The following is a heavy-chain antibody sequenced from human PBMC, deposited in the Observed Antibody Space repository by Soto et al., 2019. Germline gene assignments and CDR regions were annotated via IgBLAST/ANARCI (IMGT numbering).Heavy chain of an antibody. CDR2: IYYSGST. V-gene: IGHV4-39*01. CDR3: ARSSGSGTTYFDY. J-gene: IGHJ4*02. Sequence: QLQLQESGPGLVKPSETLSLTCTVSGGSISSSSYYWGWIRQPPGKGLEWIGSIYYSGSTYYNPSLKSRVTISVDTSKNQFSLKLSSVTAADTAVYYCARSSGSGTTYFDYWGQGTLVTVSS. CDR1: GGSISSSSYY. D-gene: IGHD1-26*01.